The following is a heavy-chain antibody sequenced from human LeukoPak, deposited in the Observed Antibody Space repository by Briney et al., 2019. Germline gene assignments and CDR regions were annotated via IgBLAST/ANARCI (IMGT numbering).Heavy chain of an antibody. J-gene: IGHJ4*02. V-gene: IGHV3-7*01. CDR3: TRTYYYDGDH. CDR2: IKQDGSEK. Sequence: PGGSLRLSCAASGFTFSSYAMSWVRQAPGKGLEWVANIKQDGSEKYYVDSVKGRFTISRDNTKNSLYVQMNSLRAEDTAVYYCTRTYYYDGDHWGQGTLVTVSS. CDR1: GFTFSSYA. D-gene: IGHD3-22*01.